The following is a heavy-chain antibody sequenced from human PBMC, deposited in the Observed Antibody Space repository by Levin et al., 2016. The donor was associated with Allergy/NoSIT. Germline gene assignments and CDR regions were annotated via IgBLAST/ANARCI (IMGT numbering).Heavy chain of an antibody. V-gene: IGHV1-2*02. Sequence: WVRQAPGQGLEWVGWINSNGGGTSSAQKFQGRLTMTWDTSISTAYMDLSRLISDDTAVYYCATGGSGWFKSDWFDPWGQGTLVTVSS. CDR2: INSNGGGT. J-gene: IGHJ5*02. D-gene: IGHD6-19*01. CDR3: ATGGSGWFKSDWFDP.